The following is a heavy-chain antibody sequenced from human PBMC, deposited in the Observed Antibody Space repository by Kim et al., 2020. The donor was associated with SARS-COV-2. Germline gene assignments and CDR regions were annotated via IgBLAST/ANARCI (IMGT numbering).Heavy chain of an antibody. D-gene: IGHD3-22*01. CDR3: AKTDSSGYPDY. Sequence: TSSADSVKGRFTISRDNSKNTLYLQMNSLRAEDTAVYYCAKTDSSGYPDYWGQGTLVTVSS. CDR2: T. J-gene: IGHJ4*02. V-gene: IGHV3-23*01.